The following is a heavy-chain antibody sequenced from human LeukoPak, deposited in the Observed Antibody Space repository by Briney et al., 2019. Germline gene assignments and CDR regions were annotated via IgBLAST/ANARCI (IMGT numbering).Heavy chain of an antibody. CDR1: GGTFSSYA. D-gene: IGHD2-15*01. V-gene: IGHV1-69*06. CDR2: IIPIFGTA. Sequence: SVKVSCKASGGTFSSYAISWVRQAPGQGLEWMGGIIPIFGTANYAQKFQGRVTITADKSTSTAYMELSSLRSEDTAVYYRATDPVGYCGSDSCYSVDYWGQGTLVTVSS. J-gene: IGHJ4*02. CDR3: ATDPVGYCGSDSCYSVDY.